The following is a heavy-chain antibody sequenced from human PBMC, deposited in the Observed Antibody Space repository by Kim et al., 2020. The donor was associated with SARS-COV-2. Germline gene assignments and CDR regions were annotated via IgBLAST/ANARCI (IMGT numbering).Heavy chain of an antibody. J-gene: IGHJ4*02. D-gene: IGHD1-1*01. CDR3: TTEPNDWNNAGFDF. V-gene: IGHV3-15*01. Sequence: GGSLRLSCAGTGFTFAIVWMSWVRQVPGKGLEWVGRIKSKDAGGTTDYPAPLKGRFTLSRDDSKNTVFLQINSLKTDDTAVYYCTTEPNDWNNAGFDFWGQGTLVTVSS. CDR2: IKSKDAGGTT. CDR1: GFTFAIVW.